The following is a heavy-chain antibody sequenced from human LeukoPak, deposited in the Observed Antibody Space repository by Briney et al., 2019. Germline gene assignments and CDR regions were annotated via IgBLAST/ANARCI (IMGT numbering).Heavy chain of an antibody. D-gene: IGHD3-3*01. CDR2: IYYSGST. CDR1: GGSISNYY. J-gene: IGHJ4*02. Sequence: SETLSLTCTVSGGSISNYYWSWIRQPPGKGLEWIGYIYYSGSTNYNPSLKSRVSISVDTSNNQFSLKLSSVTAADTAVYYCARLSSIFGVLGYYFDYWGQGTLVTVSS. V-gene: IGHV4-59*08. CDR3: ARLSSIFGVLGYYFDY.